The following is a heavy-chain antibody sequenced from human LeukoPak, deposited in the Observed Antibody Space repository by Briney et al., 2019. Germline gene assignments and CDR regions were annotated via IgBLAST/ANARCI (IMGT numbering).Heavy chain of an antibody. D-gene: IGHD3-22*01. CDR2: IYSAGAT. V-gene: IGHV3-53*01. CDR1: GLTVSSNS. CDR3: ARDRGTSGYIFDY. Sequence: GGSLRLSCAASGLTVSSNSMRWVRQAPGKGLEWVSVIYSAGATYYADSVRGRFTISRDNSKNTVYLQMNSLRAEDTAVYYCARDRGTSGYIFDYWGRGTLVTFSS. J-gene: IGHJ4*02.